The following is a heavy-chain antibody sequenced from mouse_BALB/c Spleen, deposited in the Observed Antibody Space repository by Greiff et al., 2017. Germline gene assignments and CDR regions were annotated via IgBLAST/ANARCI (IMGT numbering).Heavy chain of an antibody. CDR1: GFTFSSFG. CDR2: ISSGGSYT. Sequence: EVKLQESGGGLVQPGGSRKLSCAASGFTFSSFGMHWVRQAPEKGLEWVAYISSGGSYTYYPDSVKGRFTISRDNAKNTLYLQMSSLKSEDTAMYYCARHPPGDGSSHIDYWGQGTTLTVSS. CDR3: ARHPPGDGSSHIDY. D-gene: IGHD1-1*01. V-gene: IGHV5-6*03. J-gene: IGHJ2*01.